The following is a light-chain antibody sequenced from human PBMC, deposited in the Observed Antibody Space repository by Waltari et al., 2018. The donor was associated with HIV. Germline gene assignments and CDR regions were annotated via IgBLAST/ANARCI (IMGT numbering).Light chain of an antibody. V-gene: IGLV2-14*01. J-gene: IGLJ1*01. CDR2: EVS. CDR3: TSYTTSITYV. CDR1: SSDVGAYKF. Sequence: QSALTQPASVSGSPGQSITISCTGTSSDVGAYKFVSWYQQHPGTAPNLIIYEVSNPPSGFSNRFSASNSGNTASLTISGLQAEDEADYYCTSYTTSITYVFGTGTKVTVL.